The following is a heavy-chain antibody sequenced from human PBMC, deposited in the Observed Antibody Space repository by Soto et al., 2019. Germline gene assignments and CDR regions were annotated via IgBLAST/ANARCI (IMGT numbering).Heavy chain of an antibody. D-gene: IGHD3-22*01. CDR1: GGSISSYY. V-gene: IGHV4-59*01. CDR3: ARDARDSSGYYYDRWFDP. Sequence: SETLSLTCTVSGGSISSYYWSWIRQPPGKGLEWIGYIYYSGSTNYNPSLKSRVTISVDRSKNQFSLKLGSVTAADTAVYYCARDARDSSGYYYDRWFDPWGQGTLVTVSS. CDR2: IYYSGST. J-gene: IGHJ5*02.